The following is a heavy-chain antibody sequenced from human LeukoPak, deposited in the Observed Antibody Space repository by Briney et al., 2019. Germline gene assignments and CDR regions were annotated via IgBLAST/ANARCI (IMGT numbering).Heavy chain of an antibody. D-gene: IGHD2-2*01. Sequence: PRESLKISCKGSGYSFTTYWIGWVRQMPGKGLEWMGIIYPGDSDTRYSPSFQGQATISADKSISTAYLQWSSLKASDTAMYYCARSIGYCSGTSCFYFDYWGQGTLVTVSS. V-gene: IGHV5-51*01. CDR3: ARSIGYCSGTSCFYFDY. CDR1: GYSFTTYW. J-gene: IGHJ4*02. CDR2: IYPGDSDT.